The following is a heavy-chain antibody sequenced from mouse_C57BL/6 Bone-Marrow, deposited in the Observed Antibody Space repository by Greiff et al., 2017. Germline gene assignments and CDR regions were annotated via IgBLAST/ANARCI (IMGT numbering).Heavy chain of an antibody. Sequence: EVKLMESGGGLVQPGGSLKLSCAASGFTFSDYYMYWVRQTPEKRLEWVAYISNGGGSTYYPDTVKGRFTISRDNAKNTLYLQMSRLKSEDTAMYYCARLWVFAYWGQGTLVTVSA. CDR3: ARLWVFAY. V-gene: IGHV5-12*01. CDR2: ISNGGGST. D-gene: IGHD4-1*01. J-gene: IGHJ3*01. CDR1: GFTFSDYY.